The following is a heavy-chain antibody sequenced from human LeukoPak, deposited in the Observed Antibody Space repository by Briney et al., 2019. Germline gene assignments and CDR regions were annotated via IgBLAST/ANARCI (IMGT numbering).Heavy chain of an antibody. CDR2: LSGDSATT. J-gene: IGHJ6*02. CDR1: GFNFDDYA. CDR3: AKGPPAGSSYHYYGMDV. V-gene: IGHV3-43*02. D-gene: IGHD3-10*01. Sequence: GALTLSCAASGFNFDDYAMHGGRPATGKGLEWVSVLSGDSATTFSTASVKGRFTISRDNGKNSLFLQMSSLRTEDTALYYCAKGPPAGSSYHYYGMDVWGQGTSVTVSS.